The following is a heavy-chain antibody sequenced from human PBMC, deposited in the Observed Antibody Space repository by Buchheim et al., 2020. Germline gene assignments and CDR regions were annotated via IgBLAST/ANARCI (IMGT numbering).Heavy chain of an antibody. V-gene: IGHV4-30-2*01. CDR3: ARSELAAADQLFFDY. CDR1: GGSISSGGYS. D-gene: IGHD6-13*01. J-gene: IGHJ4*02. CDR2: IYHSGST. Sequence: QLQLQESGSGLVKPSQTLSLTCAVSGGSISSGGYSWSWIRQPPWKGLEWIGYIYHSGSTYYNPSLKSRVTISVDRSKNQFSRELSAVTAADTAVYYCARSELAAADQLFFDYWGQGTL.